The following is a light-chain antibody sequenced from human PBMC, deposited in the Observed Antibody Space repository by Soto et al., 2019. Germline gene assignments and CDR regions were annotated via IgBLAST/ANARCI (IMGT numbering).Light chain of an antibody. CDR3: LQHNSYLWT. J-gene: IGKJ1*01. Sequence: DIQMTQSPSTLSASVGDRVTITCRASQSIRSWLAWYQQKPGEAPKLLMYKASSLDSGVPSRFSGSGSGTEFTLTISSLQPEDFATYYCLQHNSYLWTFGQGTKVDNK. CDR2: KAS. V-gene: IGKV1-5*03. CDR1: QSIRSW.